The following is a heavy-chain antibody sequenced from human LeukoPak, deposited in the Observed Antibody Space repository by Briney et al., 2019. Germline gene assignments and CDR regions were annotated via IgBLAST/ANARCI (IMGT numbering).Heavy chain of an antibody. CDR1: GGSISSYY. V-gene: IGHV4-4*07. CDR3: ARDSPRLAVAGSPYYFDY. Sequence: SETLSLTCTVSGGSISSYYWSWIRQPAGKGLEWLGRIYTSGSTNYNPSLKSRVTMSVDTSKNQFSLKLSSVTAADTAVYYCARDSPRLAVAGSPYYFDYWGQGTLVTVSS. CDR2: IYTSGST. D-gene: IGHD6-19*01. J-gene: IGHJ4*02.